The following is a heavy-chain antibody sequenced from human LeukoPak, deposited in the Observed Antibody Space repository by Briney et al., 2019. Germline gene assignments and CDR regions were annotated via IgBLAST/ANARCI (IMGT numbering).Heavy chain of an antibody. V-gene: IGHV3-73*01. CDR3: TRHALDQLPTFDNWFDP. D-gene: IGHD2-2*01. CDR1: GFIFSGSA. J-gene: IGHJ5*02. CDR2: IRSKANSYAT. Sequence: PGGSLRLSCAASGFIFSGSAMHWVRQASGKGLEWVGRIRSKANSYATAYAASVKGRFTISRDDSKNTAYLQMNSLKTEDTAVNYCTRHALDQLPTFDNWFDPWGQGTLVTVSS.